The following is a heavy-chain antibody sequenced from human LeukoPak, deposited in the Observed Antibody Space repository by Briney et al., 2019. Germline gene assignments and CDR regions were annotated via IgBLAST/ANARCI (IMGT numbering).Heavy chain of an antibody. CDR2: ISTNGGST. CDR1: GFTFSSYA. V-gene: IGHV3-23*01. Sequence: PGGSLRLSCAASGFTFSSYAMSWVRQAPGKGLGGFSAISTNGGSTYYADSVKGRFTLSRDNSKNTLYLQMNSLRAEDTAVYYCASPRRSSSWYLYYFDYWGQGTLVTVSS. J-gene: IGHJ4*02. D-gene: IGHD6-13*01. CDR3: ASPRRSSSWYLYYFDY.